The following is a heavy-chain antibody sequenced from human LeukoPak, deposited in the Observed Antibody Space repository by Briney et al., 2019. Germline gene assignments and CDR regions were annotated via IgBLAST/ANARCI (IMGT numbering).Heavy chain of an antibody. V-gene: IGHV1-2*02. CDR1: GYTFSDYY. J-gene: IGHJ4*02. Sequence: ASVKVSCKTSGYTFSDYYIHWIRQAPGQGLEWMGWINPNSGGTNYAQKFQGRVTMTRDTSISTAYMELSRLRSDDTAVYYCAREIGPNYGDYVSFDYWGQGTLVTVSS. CDR3: AREIGPNYGDYVSFDY. CDR2: INPNSGGT. D-gene: IGHD4-17*01.